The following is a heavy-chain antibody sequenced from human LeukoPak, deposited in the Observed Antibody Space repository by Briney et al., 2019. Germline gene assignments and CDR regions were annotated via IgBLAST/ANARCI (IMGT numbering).Heavy chain of an antibody. V-gene: IGHV4-34*01. D-gene: IGHD4-23*01. CDR2: INHSGST. CDR3: ARGTTVEAG. J-gene: IGHJ4*02. CDR1: GGSFSGYY. Sequence: SETLSLTCAVYGGSFSGYYWSWIRQPPGKGLEWIGEINHSGSTNYNPSLKSRVTISVDTSKNQFSLKLSSVTAADTAVYYCARGTTVEAGGGQGTLVTVSS.